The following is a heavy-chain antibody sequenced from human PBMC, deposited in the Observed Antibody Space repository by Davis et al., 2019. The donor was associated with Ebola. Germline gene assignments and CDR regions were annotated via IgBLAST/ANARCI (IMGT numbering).Heavy chain of an antibody. V-gene: IGHV3-23*01. CDR1: GFTFSSYA. J-gene: IGHJ4*02. CDR3: AKDQQWLAQGFDY. D-gene: IGHD6-19*01. Sequence: PGGSLRLSCVASGFTFSSYAMSWVRQAPGKGLEWVSGISGSGGSTYSADSVKGRFTISRDTSKNTLFLQMNSLRVEDTAVYYCAKDQQWLAQGFDYWGQGTLVTVSS. CDR2: ISGSGGST.